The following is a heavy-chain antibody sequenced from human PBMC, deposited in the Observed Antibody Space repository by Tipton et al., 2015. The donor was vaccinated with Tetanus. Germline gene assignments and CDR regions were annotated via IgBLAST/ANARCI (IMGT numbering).Heavy chain of an antibody. J-gene: IGHJ3*02. CDR2: ISYSGST. Sequence: TLSLTCTVSGGPINNYYWSWIRQPPGKGLEWIGYISYSGSTNSNPSLKSRVTISVDTSKNQFSLKLSSVTAADTAVYYCARHGLRYYDSSGLGAFDIWGQGTMVTVSS. D-gene: IGHD3-22*01. CDR3: ARHGLRYYDSSGLGAFDI. V-gene: IGHV4-59*08. CDR1: GGPINNYY.